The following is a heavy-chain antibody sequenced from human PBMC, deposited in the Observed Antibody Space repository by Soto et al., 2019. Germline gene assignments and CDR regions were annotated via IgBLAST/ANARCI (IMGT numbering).Heavy chain of an antibody. J-gene: IGHJ6*02. CDR3: AKDTLAAAGPYYYYDVDV. Sequence: VGSLRLSCEASGFTFSTYWMSWIRQAPGKGLEWVGNIKPDGSQSYIVDSVQGRFTTSRDNARNSVYLQMNSLRAEDTAVYYCAKDTLAAAGPYYYYDVDVWGQGTTVTVSS. V-gene: IGHV3-7*03. D-gene: IGHD6-13*01. CDR1: GFTFSTYW. CDR2: IKPDGSQS.